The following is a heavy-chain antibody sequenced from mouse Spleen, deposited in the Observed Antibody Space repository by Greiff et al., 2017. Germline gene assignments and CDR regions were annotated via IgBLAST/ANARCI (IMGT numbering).Heavy chain of an antibody. CDR2: ISNGGGST. CDR1: GFTFSSYT. CDR3: ARHETFDY. J-gene: IGHJ2*01. Sequence: EVQLQESGGGLVQPGGSLKLSCAASGFTFSSYTMSWVRQTPEKRLEWVAYISNGGGSTYYPDTVKGRFTISRDNAKNTLYLQMSSLKSEDTAMYYCARHETFDYWGQGTTLTVSS. V-gene: IGHV5-12-2*01.